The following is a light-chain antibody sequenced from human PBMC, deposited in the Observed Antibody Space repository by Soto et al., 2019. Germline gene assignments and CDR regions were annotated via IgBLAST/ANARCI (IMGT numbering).Light chain of an antibody. CDR3: QQFNSYVIT. CDR1: QDITSA. CDR2: AAS. V-gene: IGKV1-13*02. Sequence: AIQLTKSPSSLSASVGDRVTITCRASQDITSALAWYQQKPGKAPNLLIYAASSLKSGVPSRFSGSGSGTDFTLTISSLQPEDFATYYCQQFNSYVITFGQGTRLEIK. J-gene: IGKJ5*01.